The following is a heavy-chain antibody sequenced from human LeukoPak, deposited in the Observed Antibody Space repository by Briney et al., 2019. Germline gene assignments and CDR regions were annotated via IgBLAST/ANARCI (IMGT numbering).Heavy chain of an antibody. CDR2: IIPILGIA. Sequence: GASVKVSCKASGGTFSSYAISWVRQAPGQGLEWMGGIIPILGIANYAQKFQGRVTITADKSTSTAYMELSSLRSEDTAVYYCARDDFWSGYADWGQGTLVTVSS. CDR1: GGTFSSYA. V-gene: IGHV1-69*10. CDR3: ARDDFWSGYAD. J-gene: IGHJ4*02. D-gene: IGHD3-3*01.